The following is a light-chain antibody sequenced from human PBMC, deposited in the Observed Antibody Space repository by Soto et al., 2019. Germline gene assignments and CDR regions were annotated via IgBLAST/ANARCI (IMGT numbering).Light chain of an antibody. CDR1: QSLLNSNGYNY. V-gene: IGKV2-28*01. Sequence: DIVMTQSPLSLPVTPGEPASISCRSRQSLLNSNGYNYLDWYLQKPGQSPQLLIYLGSSRASGVPDRFSGSGSGTDFTLTLSRVEAEDVGFYYCMQALQAPLTFGQGTKVDIK. CDR2: LGS. CDR3: MQALQAPLT. J-gene: IGKJ1*01.